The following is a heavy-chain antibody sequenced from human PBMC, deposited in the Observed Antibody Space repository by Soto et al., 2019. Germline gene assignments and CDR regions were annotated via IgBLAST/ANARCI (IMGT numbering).Heavy chain of an antibody. D-gene: IGHD1-7*01. Sequence: QVQVVESGGGLVKPGGSLRLSCAASGFTFSDYYMTWIRQAPGKGLEWVSYIGTSSDYTNYADSVKGRFTISRDNAKNSLYLQMNSLRAEYTAVYYCARGGVRGTTSRGQVYNWGQGTLVTVSS. CDR2: IGTSSDYT. J-gene: IGHJ4*02. V-gene: IGHV3-11*06. CDR1: GFTFSDYY. CDR3: ARGGVRGTTSRGQVYN.